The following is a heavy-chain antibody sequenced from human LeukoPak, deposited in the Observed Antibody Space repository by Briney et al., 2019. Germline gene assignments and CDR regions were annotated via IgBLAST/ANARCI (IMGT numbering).Heavy chain of an antibody. CDR1: GYTFTSYG. J-gene: IGHJ5*02. D-gene: IGHD3-10*01. CDR2: INPNSGGT. V-gene: IGHV1-2*02. CDR3: ARGGITMVRGVTLSRNWFDP. Sequence: ASVKVSCKASGYTFTSYGISWVRQAPGQGLEWMGWINPNSGGTNYAQKFQGRVTMTRDTSISTAYMELSRLRSDDTAVYYCARGGITMVRGVTLSRNWFDPWGQGTLVTVSS.